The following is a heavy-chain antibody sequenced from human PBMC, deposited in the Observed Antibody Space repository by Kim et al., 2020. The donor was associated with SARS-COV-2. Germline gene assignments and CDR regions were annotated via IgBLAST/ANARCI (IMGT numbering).Heavy chain of an antibody. D-gene: IGHD5-18*01. V-gene: IGHV3-30*01. Sequence: VDSVKGRLTISRDNSKNTLYLQMNSLRAEETAVYYCARGRGGGYSYGFDYWGQGTLVTVSS. J-gene: IGHJ4*02. CDR3: ARGRGGGYSYGFDY.